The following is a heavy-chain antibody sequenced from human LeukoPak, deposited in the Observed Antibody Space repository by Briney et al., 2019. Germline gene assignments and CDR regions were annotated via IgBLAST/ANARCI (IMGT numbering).Heavy chain of an antibody. V-gene: IGHV3-48*02. CDR3: ARAAGDGYNLRRDAFDI. Sequence: GGSLRLSCAASGFTLSTYSMNWVRQAPGKGLEWVSYISSRSSTIYYGDSVKGRFTISRDNTKNSLYLQMNSPRDEDTAVYYCARAAGDGYNLRRDAFDIWGQGTMVTVSS. CDR1: GFTLSTYS. CDR2: ISSRSSTI. J-gene: IGHJ3*02. D-gene: IGHD5-24*01.